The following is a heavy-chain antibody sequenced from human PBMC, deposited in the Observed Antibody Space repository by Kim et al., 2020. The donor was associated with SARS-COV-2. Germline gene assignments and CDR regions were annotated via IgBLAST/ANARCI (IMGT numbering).Heavy chain of an antibody. CDR1: GFTFSSYA. V-gene: IGHV3-30*04. CDR3: ARVTLLRADYYYYYGMDV. J-gene: IGHJ6*02. D-gene: IGHD3-22*01. CDR2: ISYDGSNK. Sequence: GGSLRLSCAASGFTFSSYAMHWVRQAPGKGLEWVAVISYDGSNKYYADSVKGRFTISRDNSKNTLYLQMNSLRAEDTAVYYCARVTLLRADYYYYYGMDVWGQGTTVTVSS.